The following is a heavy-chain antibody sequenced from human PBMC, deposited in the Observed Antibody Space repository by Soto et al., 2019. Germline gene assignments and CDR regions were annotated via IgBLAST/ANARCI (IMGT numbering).Heavy chain of an antibody. Sequence: QVQLQQWGAGLLKPSDTLSLTCAVYGGSFSYYYWTWVRQPPGKGLEWIGEINHNGSASYNPSLKSRLTMSLDTSNNQFSLRLSSVTAPDTAVYYCASQGYCRDLRCYRSTGFWSFDLWGRGTLVTVSS. CDR1: GGSFSYYY. CDR3: ASQGYCRDLRCYRSTGFWSFDL. J-gene: IGHJ2*01. CDR2: INHNGSA. D-gene: IGHD2-15*01. V-gene: IGHV4-34*01.